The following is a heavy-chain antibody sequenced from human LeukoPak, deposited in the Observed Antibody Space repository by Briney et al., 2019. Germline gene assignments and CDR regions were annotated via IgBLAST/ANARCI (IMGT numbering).Heavy chain of an antibody. CDR2: IYHSGST. Sequence: SETLSLTCTVSGYSISSGYYWGWIRQPPGKGLEWIGSIYHSGSTYYNPSLKSRVTISVDTSKNQFSLKLSSVTAADTAVYYCASIFLWFVYDYWGQGTLVTVSS. V-gene: IGHV4-38-2*02. CDR3: ASIFLWFVYDY. J-gene: IGHJ4*02. CDR1: GYSISSGYY. D-gene: IGHD3-10*01.